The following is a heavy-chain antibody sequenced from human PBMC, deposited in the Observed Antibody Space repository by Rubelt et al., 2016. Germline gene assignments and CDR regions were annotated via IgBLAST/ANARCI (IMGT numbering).Heavy chain of an antibody. D-gene: IGHD4-11*01. CDR1: GYTFTSYG. CDR2: ISAYNGNT. Sequence: QVQLVQSGAEVKKPGASVKVSCKASGYTFTSYGISWVRQAPGQGLEWMGWISAYNGNTNYAQKLQGRVPRTTDTSTSTAYMELRSLGSDDTAVYYCARGARRYSMDPRNAFDIWGQGTMVTVSS. V-gene: IGHV1-18*01. J-gene: IGHJ3*02. CDR3: ARGARRYSMDPRNAFDI.